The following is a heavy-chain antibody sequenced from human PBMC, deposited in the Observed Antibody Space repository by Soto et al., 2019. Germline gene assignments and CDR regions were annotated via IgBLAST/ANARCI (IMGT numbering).Heavy chain of an antibody. CDR1: GGTFSSYS. CDR3: AISRDGYNYPEVLFDY. D-gene: IGHD5-12*01. J-gene: IGHJ4*02. V-gene: IGHV1-69*13. CDR2: IIPIFGTA. Sequence: SVNVSCKSSGGTFSSYSISWVRQAPGQGLEWMGGIIPIFGTANYAQKFQGRVTITADESTSTAYMELSSLRSEDTAVYYCAISRDGYNYPEVLFDYWGQGTLVTVSS.